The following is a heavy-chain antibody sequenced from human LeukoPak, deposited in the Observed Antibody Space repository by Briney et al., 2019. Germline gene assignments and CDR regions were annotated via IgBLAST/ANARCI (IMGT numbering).Heavy chain of an antibody. CDR3: GTIFGVVIDY. CDR1: GGSISSGGYY. Sequence: SETLSLTCTVSGGSISSGGYYWSWIRQPPGKGLEWIGYIYHSGSTYYNPSLKSRVTISVDRSKNQFSLKLSSVTAADTAVYYCGTIFGVVIDYWGQGTLVTVSS. J-gene: IGHJ4*02. CDR2: IYHSGST. V-gene: IGHV4-30-2*01. D-gene: IGHD3-3*01.